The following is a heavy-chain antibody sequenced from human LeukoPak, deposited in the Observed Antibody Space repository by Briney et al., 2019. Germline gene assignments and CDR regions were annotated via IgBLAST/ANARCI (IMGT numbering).Heavy chain of an antibody. CDR1: RHTFTNYG. CDR2: IIPIFGTA. V-gene: IGHV1-69*13. Sequence: GASVKASCKASRHTFTNYGISWVRQAPGHELEWMGGIIPIFGTANYAQKFEGRVTITADVSTSTAYMELSSLRSEDTAVYYCARDATYYYDSSGYLALDYWGQGTLVTVSS. J-gene: IGHJ4*02. CDR3: ARDATYYYDSSGYLALDY. D-gene: IGHD3-22*01.